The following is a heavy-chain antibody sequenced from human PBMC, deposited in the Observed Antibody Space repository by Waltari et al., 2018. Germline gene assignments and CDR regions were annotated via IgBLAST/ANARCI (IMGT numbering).Heavy chain of an antibody. Sequence: QVQLVQSGAEVKKPGASVKVSCKASGYTFTGYYMHWVRQATGQGLEWMGWINPNSGGTNYAQKLQGRVTMTRDTSISTAYMELSRLRSDDTAVYYCARGSVVAALEAFDYWGQGTLVTVSS. CDR1: GYTFTGYY. J-gene: IGHJ4*02. CDR2: INPNSGGT. V-gene: IGHV1-2*02. CDR3: ARGSVVAALEAFDY. D-gene: IGHD2-15*01.